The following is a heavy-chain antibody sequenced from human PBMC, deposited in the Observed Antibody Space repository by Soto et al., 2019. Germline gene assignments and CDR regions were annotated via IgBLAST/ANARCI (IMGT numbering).Heavy chain of an antibody. CDR3: ARKVGRTGTGYYYYRDV. CDR1: GYTFTSYS. Sequence: ASAKVSCKASGYTFTSYSIGWVRQAPGQGLEWMGWISAYNGNTNYAQKLQGRVTMTTDTSTSTAYMELRSLRADDPGEYYWARKVGRTGTGYYYYRDVLGKGTRLPSA. CDR2: ISAYNGNT. D-gene: IGHD1-7*01. V-gene: IGHV1-18*01. J-gene: IGHJ6*03.